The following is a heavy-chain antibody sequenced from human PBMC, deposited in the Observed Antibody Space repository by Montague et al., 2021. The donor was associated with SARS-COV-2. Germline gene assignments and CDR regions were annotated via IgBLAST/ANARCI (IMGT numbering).Heavy chain of an antibody. D-gene: IGHD3-10*01. J-gene: IGHJ6*02. CDR1: GGSISSYY. Sequence: SETLSLTCTVSGGSISSYYWSWIRQPPGKGLEWIGYMYYSGSTNYNPSLKSRVTLSVDTSKNQFSLKLSSVTAADTAVYYCARGQRSGAWRGGRRVYYYFMDVWGQGTTVTVSS. V-gene: IGHV4-59*13. CDR3: ARGQRSGAWRGGRRVYYYFMDV. CDR2: MYYSGST.